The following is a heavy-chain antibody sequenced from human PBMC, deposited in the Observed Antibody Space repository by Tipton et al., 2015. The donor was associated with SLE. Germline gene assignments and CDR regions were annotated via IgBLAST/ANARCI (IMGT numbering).Heavy chain of an antibody. CDR1: GYTFTSYG. CDR2: ISAYNGNT. CDR3: AREDYYDSSGYYYFDY. V-gene: IGHV1-18*01. J-gene: IGHJ4*02. D-gene: IGHD3-22*01. Sequence: QSGPEVKKPGASVKVSCKASGYTFTSYGISWVRQAPGQGLEWMGWISAYNGNTNYAQKLQGRVTMTTDTSTSTAYMELRSLRSDDTAVYYCAREDYYDSSGYYYFDYWGQGTLVTVSS.